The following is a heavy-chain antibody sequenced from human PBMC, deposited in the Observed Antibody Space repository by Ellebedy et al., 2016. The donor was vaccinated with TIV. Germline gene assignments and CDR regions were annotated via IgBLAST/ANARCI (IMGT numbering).Heavy chain of an antibody. V-gene: IGHV3-30-3*01. CDR1: GFIFGSYG. J-gene: IGHJ4*02. CDR3: Y. Sequence: GGSLRLXCAASGFIFGSYGMHWVRPAPGKGLEWVTVISYEGSNEYYADSVKGRFTISRDNSKNTLYLQMNSLRAEDTAVYYCYWGQGTLVTVSS. CDR2: ISYEGSNE.